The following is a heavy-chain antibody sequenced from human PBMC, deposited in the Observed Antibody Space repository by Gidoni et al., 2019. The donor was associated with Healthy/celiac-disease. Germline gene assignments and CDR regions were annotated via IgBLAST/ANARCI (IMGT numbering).Heavy chain of an antibody. CDR1: GFPFSSYA. J-gene: IGHJ4*02. CDR2: ISCSGGST. D-gene: IGHD6-19*01. V-gene: IGHV3-23*01. Sequence: EVPLLESGGGWVQPGGSMRLYCAASGFPFSSYAMSWVRQAPGKGLEWVSSISCSGGSTYYADSVKGRFTISRDNSKNTLYLQMNSLRAEDTAVYYCAKHMTGYSSGWYVYWGQGTLVTVSS. CDR3: AKHMTGYSSGWYVY.